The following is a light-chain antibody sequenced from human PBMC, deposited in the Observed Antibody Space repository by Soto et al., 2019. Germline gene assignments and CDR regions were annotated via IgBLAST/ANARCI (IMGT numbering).Light chain of an antibody. CDR3: HQYNNWPPWT. Sequence: EIVLTQSPATLSLSPWERATLSCRASQSVSTYLAWYQQKPGQAPRLLIYGASTRATGIPARFSGSGSGTEFTLTISSLQSEDYAVYYCHQYNNWPPWTFGQGTKVDIK. CDR1: QSVSTY. V-gene: IGKV3-15*01. J-gene: IGKJ1*01. CDR2: GAS.